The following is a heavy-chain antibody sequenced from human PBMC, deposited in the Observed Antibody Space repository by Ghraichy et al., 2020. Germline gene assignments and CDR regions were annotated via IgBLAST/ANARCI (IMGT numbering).Heavy chain of an antibody. J-gene: IGHJ4*02. CDR2: IYYSGST. CDR1: GGSINTYY. CDR3: ARGGSGPEWLVFRY. Sequence: ESLRLSCTVSGGSINTYYWSWIRQPPGKGLEWIGYIYYSGSTNYNPSLESRVTISVDTSKNQFSLKLSSVTAADTAVYYCARGGSGPEWLVFRYWGQGTLVTVSS. D-gene: IGHD6-19*01. V-gene: IGHV4-59*01.